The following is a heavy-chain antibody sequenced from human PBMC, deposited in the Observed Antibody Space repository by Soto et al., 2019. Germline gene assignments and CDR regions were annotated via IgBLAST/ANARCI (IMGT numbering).Heavy chain of an antibody. CDR2: IYYSGST. CDR1: GGSISSYY. J-gene: IGHJ4*02. CDR3: ARVGELDFWRGYYFDY. Sequence: PSETLSLTCTVSGGSISSYYWSWIRQPPGKGLEWIGYIYYSGSTNYNPSLKSRVTISVDTSKNQFSLKLSSVTAADTAVYYCARVGELDFWRGYYFDYWGQGTLVTVSS. D-gene: IGHD3-3*01. V-gene: IGHV4-59*01.